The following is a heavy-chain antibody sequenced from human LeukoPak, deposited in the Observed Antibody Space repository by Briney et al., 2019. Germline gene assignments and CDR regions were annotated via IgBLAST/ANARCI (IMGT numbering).Heavy chain of an antibody. CDR2: IRSDGNYK. J-gene: IGHJ4*02. CDR1: GFTFSSYG. CDR3: ANLGKAVAGTGFDSY. Sequence: GGSLRLSCAASGFTFSSYGMHWVRQAPGKGLEWVAFIRSDGNYKYYADSVKGRFTISRDNSKNTLYLQMNSLRAEDTAVYYCANLGKAVAGTGFDSYWGQGTLVTVSS. V-gene: IGHV3-30*02. D-gene: IGHD6-19*01.